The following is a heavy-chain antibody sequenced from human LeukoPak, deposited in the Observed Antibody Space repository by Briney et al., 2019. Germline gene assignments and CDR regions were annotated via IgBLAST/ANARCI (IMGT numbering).Heavy chain of an antibody. Sequence: PGRSLRLSCAASGFTFSSYAMHWVRQAPGKGLEWVAVISYDGSNKYYADSVKGRFTISRDNAKNSLYLQMNSLRAEDTAVYYCAKDYGSGLAPFDYWGQGTLVTVSS. J-gene: IGHJ4*02. V-gene: IGHV3-30*04. CDR3: AKDYGSGLAPFDY. D-gene: IGHD2-15*01. CDR1: GFTFSSYA. CDR2: ISYDGSNK.